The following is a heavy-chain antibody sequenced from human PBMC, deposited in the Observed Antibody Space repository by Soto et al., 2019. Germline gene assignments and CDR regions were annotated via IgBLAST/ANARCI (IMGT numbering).Heavy chain of an antibody. CDR1: GYTFTNYY. CDR3: EREQNESFYFDN. V-gene: IGHV1-46*01. Sequence: ASVKVSCKASGYTFTNYYIHWFRQAPGQGLEWLGILRPTTGNTQYAQRFQGRVTMTRDTSTGTVYMEMTSLTSADTAMYYCEREQNESFYFDNWGQGTQVTVSS. CDR2: LRPTTGNT. J-gene: IGHJ4*02.